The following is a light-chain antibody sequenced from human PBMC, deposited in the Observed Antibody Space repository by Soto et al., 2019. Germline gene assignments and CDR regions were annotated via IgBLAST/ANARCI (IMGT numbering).Light chain of an antibody. CDR1: ESVNSY. J-gene: IGKJ5*01. CDR3: QQRYRWPPIT. CDR2: DTS. V-gene: IGKV3-11*01. Sequence: EVLLTQSPATLSLSPGERATLSCTASESVNSYLAWYQPRPGQAPRLLIYDTSNRATGVPARCSGSESGTDFTLTISSLEPEDCVFYCCQQRYRWPPITFGQGTRLEIK.